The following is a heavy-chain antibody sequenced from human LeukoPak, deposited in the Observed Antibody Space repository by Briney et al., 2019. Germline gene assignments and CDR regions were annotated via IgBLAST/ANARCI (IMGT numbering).Heavy chain of an antibody. D-gene: IGHD3-22*01. CDR2: INHSGST. CDR3: ARGPLDYYDSSGYYYDFDY. V-gene: IGHV4-34*01. Sequence: SETLSLTCAVYGGSFSGYYWSWIRQPPGKGLEWIGEINHSGSTNYNPSLKSRVTISVDTSKNQFSLKLSSVTAADTAVYYCARGPLDYYDSSGYYYDFDYWGQGTLVTVSS. J-gene: IGHJ4*02. CDR1: GGSFSGYY.